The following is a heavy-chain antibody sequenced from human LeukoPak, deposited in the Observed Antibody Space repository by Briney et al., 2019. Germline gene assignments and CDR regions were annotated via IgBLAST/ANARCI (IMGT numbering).Heavy chain of an antibody. V-gene: IGHV1-18*01. J-gene: IGHJ4*02. CDR3: ASGRMRNYYGSGSYPY. D-gene: IGHD3-10*01. CDR1: GYTFTSYG. CDR2: ISAYNGNT. Sequence: GASVKVSCKASGYTFTSYGISWVRQAPGQGLEWMGWISAYNGNTNYAQKLQGRVTMTTDTSTSTAYMELRSLRSDDTAVYYCASGRMRNYYGSGSYPYWGQGTLVTVSS.